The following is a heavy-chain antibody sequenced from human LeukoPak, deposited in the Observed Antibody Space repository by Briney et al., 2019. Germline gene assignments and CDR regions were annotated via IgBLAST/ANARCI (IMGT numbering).Heavy chain of an antibody. CDR2: IYYSGST. CDR3: ARGRRYCSGGSCASSWFDP. D-gene: IGHD2-15*01. V-gene: IGHV4-59*12. CDR1: GGSISSYY. Sequence: SETLSLTCTVSGGSISSYYWSWIRQPPGKGLEWIGYIYYSGSTNYNPSLKSRVTISVDTSKNQFSLKLSSVTAADTAVYYCARGRRYCSGGSCASSWFDPWGQGTLVTVSS. J-gene: IGHJ5*02.